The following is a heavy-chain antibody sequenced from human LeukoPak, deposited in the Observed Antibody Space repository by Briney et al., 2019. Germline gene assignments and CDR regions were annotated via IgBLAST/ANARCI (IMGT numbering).Heavy chain of an antibody. Sequence: GGSLRLSCAASGFTFSSNYMSWVRQAPGKGLEWVSVIYSGGSTYYADSVKGRFTISRDNSKNTLYLQMNRLRAEDTAVYYCARDRLKWFGELAYWGQGTLVTVSS. D-gene: IGHD3-10*01. V-gene: IGHV3-66*01. CDR2: IYSGGST. J-gene: IGHJ4*02. CDR1: GFTFSSNY. CDR3: ARDRLKWFGELAY.